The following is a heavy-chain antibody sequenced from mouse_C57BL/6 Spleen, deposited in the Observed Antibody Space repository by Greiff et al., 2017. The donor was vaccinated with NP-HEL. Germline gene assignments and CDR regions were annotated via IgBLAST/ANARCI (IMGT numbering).Heavy chain of an antibody. CDR1: GFTFSDYY. J-gene: IGHJ2*01. Sequence: EVKLVESGGGLVQPGGSLKLSCAASGFTFSDYYMYWVRQTPEKRLEWVAYISNGGGSTYYPDTVKGRFTISRDNAKNTLYLQMSRLKSEDTAMYYCAGHYDYDGVDYWGQGTTLTVSS. D-gene: IGHD2-4*01. CDR2: ISNGGGST. V-gene: IGHV5-12*01. CDR3: AGHYDYDGVDY.